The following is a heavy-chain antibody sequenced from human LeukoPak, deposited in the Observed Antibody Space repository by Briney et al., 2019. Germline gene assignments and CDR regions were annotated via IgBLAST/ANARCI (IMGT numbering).Heavy chain of an antibody. CDR1: GFTFSSYE. D-gene: IGHD3-22*01. J-gene: IGHJ3*02. Sequence: PGGSLRLSCAASGFTFSSYEMNWVRQPPGKGLEWIGEINHSGSTNYNPSLKSRVTILVDTSKNQFSLKLSSVTAADTAVYYCAREVQHYAGSVYDHDAFDIWGQGTMVTVSS. CDR3: AREVQHYAGSVYDHDAFDI. V-gene: IGHV4-34*01. CDR2: INHSGST.